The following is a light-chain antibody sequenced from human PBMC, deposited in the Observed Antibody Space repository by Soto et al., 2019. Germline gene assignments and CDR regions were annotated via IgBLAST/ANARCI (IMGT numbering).Light chain of an antibody. CDR2: DVS. J-gene: IGLJ1*01. CDR3: SSYTSSSTLGV. CDR1: SSDVGGYNY. V-gene: IGLV2-14*01. Sequence: QSALTQPASVSGAPGQSITISCTGTSSDVGGYNYVSWYQQHPVKAPKLMIYDVSNRPSGVSNRFSGYESGNTASLTISGLQAEDEADYYCSSYTSSSTLGVFGTGTKVTVL.